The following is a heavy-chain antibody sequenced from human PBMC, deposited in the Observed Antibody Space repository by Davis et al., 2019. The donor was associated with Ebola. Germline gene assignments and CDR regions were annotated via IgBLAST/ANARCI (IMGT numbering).Heavy chain of an antibody. V-gene: IGHV3-9*01. CDR2: ISWNSGSI. CDR1: GGSISSYY. Sequence: LSLTCTVSGGSISSYYWSWVRQAPGKGLEWVSGISWNSGSIGYADSVKGRFTISRDNAKNSLYLQMNSLHQGPIGLPPGTLLQEHLWG. CDR3: TLLQEHL. J-gene: IGHJ6*01.